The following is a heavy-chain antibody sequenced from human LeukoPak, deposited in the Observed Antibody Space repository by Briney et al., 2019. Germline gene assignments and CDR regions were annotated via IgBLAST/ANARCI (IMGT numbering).Heavy chain of an antibody. CDR2: ISSRSTYI. CDR1: GFTFSSYS. D-gene: IGHD2-15*01. CDR3: ATDSKGGYDYCYYGMDV. Sequence: PGGSLRLSCAASGFTFSSYSMNWVRQAPGKGLEWVSSISSRSTYIYYADSVKGRFTISRDNAKSSLYLQMNSLRAEDTTVYYCATDSKGGYDYCYYGMDVWGQGTTVTVSS. J-gene: IGHJ6*02. V-gene: IGHV3-21*01.